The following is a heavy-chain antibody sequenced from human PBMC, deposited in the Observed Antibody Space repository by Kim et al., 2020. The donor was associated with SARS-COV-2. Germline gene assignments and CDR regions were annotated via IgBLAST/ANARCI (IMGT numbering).Heavy chain of an antibody. V-gene: IGHV3-74*01. D-gene: IGHD2-8*02. CDR3: ARNYCTGGPCTLDY. J-gene: IGHJ4*02. Sequence: ATSVKGRFTSSRDNAKNTLYLQMNSLRAADTAVYYCARNYCTGGPCTLDYWGQGTLVTVSS.